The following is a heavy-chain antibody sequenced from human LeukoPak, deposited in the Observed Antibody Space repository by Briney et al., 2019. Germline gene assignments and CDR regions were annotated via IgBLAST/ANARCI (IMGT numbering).Heavy chain of an antibody. CDR2: IYYSGST. CDR1: GGPISSYY. D-gene: IGHD3-16*02. J-gene: IGHJ5*02. Sequence: ETSETLSLPCTVPGGPISSYYGSWIRQPPGKGLEWIGYIYYSGSTNYNPSLKSRVTISVDTSKNQFSLKLSSVTAADTAVYYCATLPHTAWGQGTLVTVSS. CDR3: ATLPHTA. V-gene: IGHV4-59*01.